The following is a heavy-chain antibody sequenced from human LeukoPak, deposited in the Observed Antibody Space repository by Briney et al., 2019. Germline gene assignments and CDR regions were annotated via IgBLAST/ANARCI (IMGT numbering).Heavy chain of an antibody. CDR2: IRYDGGNK. CDR1: GFTFSSYG. V-gene: IGHV3-30*02. J-gene: IGHJ3*02. Sequence: PGGSLRLSCAAAGFTFSSYGMHWVRQAPGKGLEWEAFIRYDGGNKYYADSVKGRFTISRDNSKNTLYLQMNSLRAGDTAVYYCARVGIVGANHDAFDIWGQGTMVTVSS. CDR3: ARVGIVGANHDAFDI. D-gene: IGHD1-26*01.